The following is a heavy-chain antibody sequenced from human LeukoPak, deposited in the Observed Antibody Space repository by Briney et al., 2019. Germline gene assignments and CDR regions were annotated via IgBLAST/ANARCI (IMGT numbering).Heavy chain of an antibody. V-gene: IGHV3-23*01. D-gene: IGHD5-12*01. CDR3: AKDGSSSGYPYYMDV. J-gene: IGHJ6*03. CDR1: GITLSNYG. Sequence: GGSLRLSCAVSGITLSNYGMAWVRQAPGKGLEWVSVISGSGGGTYYADSVKGRFTISRDNSKNTLYLQMNSLRAEDTAVYYCAKDGSSSGYPYYMDVWGKGTTVTVSS. CDR2: ISGSGGGT.